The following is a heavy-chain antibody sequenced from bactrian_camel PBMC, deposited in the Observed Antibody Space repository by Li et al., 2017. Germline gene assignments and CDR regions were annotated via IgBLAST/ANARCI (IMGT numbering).Heavy chain of an antibody. J-gene: IGHJ6*01. Sequence: HVQLVESGGGLVQPGGSLRLSCAASGLPTSGTCMGWFRQAPGKELEGITSLYIDTGRSAYIDSVKGRFTASRDNAKNTAYLQLNSLRTEGMAMYYCAKDWRVLGDFVYWGQGTQVTVS. D-gene: IGHD5*01. CDR1: GLPTSGTC. CDR3: AKDWRVLGDFVY. CDR2: LYIDTGRS. V-gene: IGHV3S1*01.